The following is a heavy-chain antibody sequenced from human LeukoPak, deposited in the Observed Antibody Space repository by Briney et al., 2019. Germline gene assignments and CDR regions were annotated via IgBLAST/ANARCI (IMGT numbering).Heavy chain of an antibody. CDR3: ASWAMDDVGDYYYYGMDV. V-gene: IGHV1-69*13. CDR2: IIPIFGTA. J-gene: IGHJ6*02. CDR1: GGTFSSYA. D-gene: IGHD5-18*01. Sequence: ASVKVSCKASGGTFSSYAISWVRQAPGQGLEWMGGIIPIFGTANYAQKFQGRVTITANESTSTAYMELSSLRSEDTAVYYCASWAMDDVGDYYYYGMDVWGQGTTVTVSS.